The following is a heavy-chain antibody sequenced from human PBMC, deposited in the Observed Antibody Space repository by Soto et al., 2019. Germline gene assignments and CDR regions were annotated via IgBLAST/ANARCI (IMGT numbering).Heavy chain of an antibody. CDR1: GGTFISYT. CDR3: AVYGDYVFY. CDR2: IIPILGIA. Sequence: ASVTLSCQASGGTFISYTISLVRQAPGQGLEWMGRIIPILGIANYAQKFQGRVTITADKSTSTAYMELSSLRSEDTAVYYCAVYGDYVFYWGQGTLVTVSS. D-gene: IGHD4-17*01. J-gene: IGHJ4*02. V-gene: IGHV1-69*02.